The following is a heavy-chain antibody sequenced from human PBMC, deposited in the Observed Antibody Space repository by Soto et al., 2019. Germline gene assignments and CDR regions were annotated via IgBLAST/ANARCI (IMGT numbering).Heavy chain of an antibody. D-gene: IGHD6-13*01. Sequence: GASVKVSCKASGYTFTGYYMHWARQAPGQGLEWMGWINPNSGGTNYAQKLQGRVTMTRDTSISTAYMELSRLRSDDTAVYYCAREGGSSYYYYGMDVWGQGTTGTVS. CDR2: INPNSGGT. J-gene: IGHJ6*02. CDR1: GYTFTGYY. V-gene: IGHV1-2*02. CDR3: AREGGSSYYYYGMDV.